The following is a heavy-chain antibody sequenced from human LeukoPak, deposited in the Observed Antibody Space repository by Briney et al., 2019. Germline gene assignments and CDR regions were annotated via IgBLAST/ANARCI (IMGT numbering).Heavy chain of an antibody. J-gene: IGHJ4*02. CDR1: GYTFTGYY. CDR3: ARSPIVVVVAATLYYDSSASYYFDY. CDR2: INPNSGGT. V-gene: IGHV1-2*02. D-gene: IGHD2-15*01. Sequence: EASVKVSCKASGYTFTGYYMHWVRQAPGQGLEWMGWINPNSGGTNYAQTFQGRVTMTRDTSISTAYMELSRLRSDDTAVYYCARSPIVVVVAATLYYDSSASYYFDYWGQGTLVTVSS.